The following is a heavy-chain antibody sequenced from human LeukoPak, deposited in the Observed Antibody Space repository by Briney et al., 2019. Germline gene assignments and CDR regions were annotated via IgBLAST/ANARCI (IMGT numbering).Heavy chain of an antibody. V-gene: IGHV4-4*07. CDR2: IYTSGGT. Sequence: SETLSLTCTVSGGSISSYHWTWIQQPAGKGLEWIGRIYTSGGTNYNPSLKSRVTMSVDTSKNQFSLKLSSVTAADTAVYYCAREKYSPGAVDYWGQGSLVTVSS. CDR3: AREKYSPGAVDY. D-gene: IGHD6-6*01. CDR1: GGSISSYH. J-gene: IGHJ4*02.